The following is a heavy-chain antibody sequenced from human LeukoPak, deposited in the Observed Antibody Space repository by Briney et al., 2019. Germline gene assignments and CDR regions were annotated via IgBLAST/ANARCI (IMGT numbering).Heavy chain of an antibody. CDR2: LYSGGST. CDR3: ARATMLGYYYGLDV. D-gene: IGHD3-10*02. J-gene: IGHJ6*02. Sequence: GGSLRLSCVGSGFTVSSSYMSWVRQAPGKGLEWVSVLYSGGSTYYADSAKGRFTISRDDSKNTLYLKMNSLRGEDTAVFYCARATMLGYYYGLDVWGQGTTVTVSS. V-gene: IGHV3-66*01. CDR1: GFTVSSSY.